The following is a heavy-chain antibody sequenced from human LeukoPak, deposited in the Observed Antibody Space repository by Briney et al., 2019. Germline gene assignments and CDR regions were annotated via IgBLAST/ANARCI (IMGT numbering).Heavy chain of an antibody. CDR2: SYYFGST. Sequence: SETLSLTCTVSGDSVTSSYWSWIRQPPGKGLEWLGYSYYFGSTHYNPSLTSRGTISVDTSKNQFSLTLTSVTAADTAVYYCARHEVGCSTTGCYPYYFDYWGQGTLVTVSS. J-gene: IGHJ4*02. V-gene: IGHV4-59*02. CDR3: ARHEVGCSTTGCYPYYFDY. D-gene: IGHD2-2*01. CDR1: GDSVTSSY.